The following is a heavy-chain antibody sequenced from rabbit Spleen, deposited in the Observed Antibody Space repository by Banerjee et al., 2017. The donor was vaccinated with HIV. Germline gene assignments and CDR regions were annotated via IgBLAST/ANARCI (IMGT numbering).Heavy chain of an antibody. D-gene: IGHD1-1*01. CDR3: ARSGYVGGDYTWDL. J-gene: IGHJ6*01. CDR2: IYVGSGST. CDR1: GFIISRRDY. Sequence: QEQLEESGGGLVQPEGSLTLTCTASGFIISRRDYMCWVRQAPGKGLEWIGCIYVGSGSTHYASWAKGRFTMYKTSSTTVTLQLTTLTVADTATHFCARSGYVGGDYTWDLWGPGTLVTVS. V-gene: IGHV1S45*01.